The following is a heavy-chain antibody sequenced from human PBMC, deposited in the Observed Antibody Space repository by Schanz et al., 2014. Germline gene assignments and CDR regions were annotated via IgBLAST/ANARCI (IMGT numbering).Heavy chain of an antibody. CDR3: ARRNFYDKSAAFDY. V-gene: IGHV3-72*01. CDR2: SRNKGHSYTS. D-gene: IGHD3-9*01. CDR1: GFTVSNSY. Sequence: EVQLVESGGGLVKPGGSLRLSCAASGFTVSNSYIHWVRQAPGKGLEWVGHSRNKGHSYTSEYAASVKGRFTISRDESESSLYLQMDSLKTEDTAVYYCARRNFYDKSAAFDYWGQGSLVTVSS. J-gene: IGHJ4*02.